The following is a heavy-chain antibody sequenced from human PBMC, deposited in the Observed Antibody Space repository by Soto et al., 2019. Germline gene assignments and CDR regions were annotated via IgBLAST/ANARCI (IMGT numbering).Heavy chain of an antibody. Sequence: GGSLRLSCAASGFTVSSNYMSWVRQAPGKGLEWVSVIYSGGSTYYADSVKGRFTISRDNSKNTLYLKMNSLRAEDTAVYYCARDGAHCSGGSCYPDYWGQGTLVTVSS. D-gene: IGHD2-15*01. V-gene: IGHV3-53*01. CDR3: ARDGAHCSGGSCYPDY. CDR1: GFTVSSNY. CDR2: IYSGGST. J-gene: IGHJ4*02.